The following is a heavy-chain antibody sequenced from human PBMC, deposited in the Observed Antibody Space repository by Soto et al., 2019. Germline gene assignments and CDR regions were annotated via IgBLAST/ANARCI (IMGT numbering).Heavy chain of an antibody. CDR2: TYCRSKWYN. J-gene: IGHJ5*02. CDR3: ARGDTSSFQGSLWFDP. D-gene: IGHD6-6*01. V-gene: IGHV6-1*01. Sequence: PSQTLSLTCAISGDSVSSNSAAWNWIRQSPSRGLEWLGRTYCRSKWYNDYAISVKSRITINPDTSKNQFSLQLNSVTPEDTAVYYCARGDTSSFQGSLWFDPWGQGTLVTVSS. CDR1: GDSVSSNSAA.